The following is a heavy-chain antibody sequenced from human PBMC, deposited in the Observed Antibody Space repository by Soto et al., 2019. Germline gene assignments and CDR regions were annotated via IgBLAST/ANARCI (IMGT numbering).Heavy chain of an antibody. J-gene: IGHJ3*01. V-gene: IGHV1-18*01. CDR3: VRDTGPYNYHYDAFDL. D-gene: IGHD5-18*01. CDR1: GYTFTRHG. Sequence: QVVQSGEAVKEPGASMKVSCETSGYTFTRHGFSWVRQAPGQGLEWMGWISVVNGNTKFAQKFHDRITLTTDTSTATAHMDLRNVRSDDTATYYCVRDTGPYNYHYDAFDLWGQGTVVTVSS. CDR2: ISVVNGNT.